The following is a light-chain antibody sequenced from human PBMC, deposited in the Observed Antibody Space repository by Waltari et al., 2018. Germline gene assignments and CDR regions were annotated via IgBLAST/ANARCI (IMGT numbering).Light chain of an antibody. CDR3: QQYYNIPYT. J-gene: IGKJ2*01. CDR2: LAS. V-gene: IGKV4-1*01. Sequence: DIVMTQSPDSLAVSLGERATINCKSSQSVLYSSTNKNYLAWYQQKQGQPPKLLIYLASTRESGVPDRFSGSGSGADFTLTISSLQAEDVAVYYCQQYYNIPYTFGQGTKLEIK. CDR1: QSVLYSSTNKNY.